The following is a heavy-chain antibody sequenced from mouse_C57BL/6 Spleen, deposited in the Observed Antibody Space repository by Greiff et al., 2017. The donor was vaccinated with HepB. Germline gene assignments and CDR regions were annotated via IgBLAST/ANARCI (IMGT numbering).Heavy chain of an antibody. Sequence: EVKLVESGGGLVKPGGSLKLSCAASGFTFSDYGMHWVRQAPEKGLEWVAYISSGSSTIYYADTVKGRFTISRDNAKNTLFLQMTSLRSEDTAMYYCARGRGGYYYAMDYWGQGTSVTVSS. CDR1: GFTFSDYG. CDR3: ARGRGGYYYAMDY. V-gene: IGHV5-17*01. J-gene: IGHJ4*01. CDR2: ISSGSSTI.